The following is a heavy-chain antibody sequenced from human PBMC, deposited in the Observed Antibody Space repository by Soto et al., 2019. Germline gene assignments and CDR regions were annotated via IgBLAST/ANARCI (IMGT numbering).Heavy chain of an antibody. Sequence: QVQLQESGPGLVKPSQTLSLTCTVPGDSSSSGDYYWSWIRQPPGKGLEWIGYIYYSGSTNYNPSLARRVTIPVDTSKKQFSLNLSSVTAADTAVYYCARIVESDYTIDFDLWGRGTLVTVSS. CDR1: GDSSSSGDYY. J-gene: IGHJ2*01. CDR3: ARIVESDYTIDFDL. CDR2: IYYSGST. V-gene: IGHV4-30-4*08. D-gene: IGHD3-3*01.